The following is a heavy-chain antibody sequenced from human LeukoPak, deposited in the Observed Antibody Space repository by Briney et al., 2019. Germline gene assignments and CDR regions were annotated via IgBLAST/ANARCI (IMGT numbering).Heavy chain of an antibody. Sequence: SETLSLTCTVSGGSISSYYWSWIRQPPGKGLEWIGYIYYSGSTNYNPSLKSRVTISVDTSKNQFSLKLSSVTAADTALYYCAREGRGCTNGVCYLWFDPWGQGTLVTVSS. J-gene: IGHJ5*02. CDR2: IYYSGST. CDR1: GGSISSYY. V-gene: IGHV4-59*01. D-gene: IGHD2-8*01. CDR3: AREGRGCTNGVCYLWFDP.